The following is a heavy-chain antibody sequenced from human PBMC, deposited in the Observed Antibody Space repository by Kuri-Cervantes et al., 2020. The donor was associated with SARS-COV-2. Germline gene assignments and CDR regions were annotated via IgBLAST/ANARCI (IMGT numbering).Heavy chain of an antibody. Sequence: LSLTCAVSGFTIDDYAMHWGRQAPGKGLEWVSGISWNSGSIGYADSVKGRFTISRDNAKNSLYLQMNSLRAEDTALYYCAKDIDTASVVVPAAINFDYWGQGTLVTVSS. CDR2: ISWNSGSI. D-gene: IGHD2-2*02. V-gene: IGHV3-9*01. J-gene: IGHJ4*02. CDR3: AKDIDTASVVVPAAINFDY. CDR1: GFTIDDYA.